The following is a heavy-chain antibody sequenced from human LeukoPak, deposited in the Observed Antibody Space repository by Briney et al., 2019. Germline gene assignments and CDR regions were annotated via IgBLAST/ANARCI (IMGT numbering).Heavy chain of an antibody. V-gene: IGHV1-2*02. D-gene: IGHD6-25*01. Sequence: ASVKVSCKASGYTFTDFYVHWVRQAPGQGLGWMGWINPKNGGTNYKEKFHGRVTMTRDTSISTVYMELSGLRPDDTAVYYCARERTPGSGYGVDYWGQGTVVTVSS. J-gene: IGHJ4*02. CDR1: GYTFTDFY. CDR3: ARERTPGSGYGVDY. CDR2: INPKNGGT.